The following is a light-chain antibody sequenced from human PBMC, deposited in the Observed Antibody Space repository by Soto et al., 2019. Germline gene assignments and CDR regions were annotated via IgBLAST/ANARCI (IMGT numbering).Light chain of an antibody. CDR3: SSYAGSNILL. CDR1: SSDIGGYNY. CDR2: EVT. V-gene: IGLV2-8*01. J-gene: IGLJ3*02. Sequence: QSALTQPPSASGSPGQSVTISCTGTSSDIGGYNYISWFQQYPGKAPKLMIYEVTKRPSGVPDRLSGSKSGNTASLIVSGLQAEDEADYYCSSYAGSNILLFGGGTKLTVL.